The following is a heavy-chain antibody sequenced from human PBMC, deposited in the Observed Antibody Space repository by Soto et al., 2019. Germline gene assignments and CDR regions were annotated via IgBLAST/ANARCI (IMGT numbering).Heavy chain of an antibody. Sequence: GGSLRLSCAVSGSIFSSYGMHWVRQAPGKGLEWVAVTSYDGRNNNYADSVRGRFTISRDNAKKSLYLQMNSLRAEDTAVYYCATTGGNTAMAHITYWGQGNLVTVSS. D-gene: IGHD5-18*01. CDR1: GSIFSSYG. J-gene: IGHJ4*02. CDR2: TSYDGRNN. V-gene: IGHV3-30*03. CDR3: ATTGGNTAMAHITY.